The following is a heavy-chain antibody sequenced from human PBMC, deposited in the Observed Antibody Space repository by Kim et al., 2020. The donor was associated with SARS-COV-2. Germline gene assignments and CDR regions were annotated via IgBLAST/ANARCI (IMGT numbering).Heavy chain of an antibody. CDR3: ARGLDPHTGYSSSWTYYYYGMDV. CDR1: GYTFTSYD. V-gene: IGHV1-8*01. J-gene: IGHJ6*02. CDR2: MNPNSGNT. D-gene: IGHD6-13*01. Sequence: ASVKVSCKASGYTFTSYDINWVRQATGQGLEWMGWMNPNSGNTGYAQKFQGRVTMTRNTSISTAYMELSSLRSEDTAVYYCARGLDPHTGYSSSWTYYYYGMDVWGQGTTVTVSS.